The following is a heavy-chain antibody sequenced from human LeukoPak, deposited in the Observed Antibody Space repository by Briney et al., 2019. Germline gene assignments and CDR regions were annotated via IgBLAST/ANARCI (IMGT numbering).Heavy chain of an antibody. CDR2: IGTAGDT. J-gene: IGHJ6*02. V-gene: IGHV3-13*01. Sequence: GGSLRLSCVASGFTFSSYDMHWVRQATGKGLEWVSAIGTAGDTYYPGSVKGRFTISRENAKNSLYLQMNSLRAGDTAVYYCARVSYYYGMDVWGQGTTVTVSS. CDR1: GFTFSSYD. CDR3: ARVSYYYGMDV.